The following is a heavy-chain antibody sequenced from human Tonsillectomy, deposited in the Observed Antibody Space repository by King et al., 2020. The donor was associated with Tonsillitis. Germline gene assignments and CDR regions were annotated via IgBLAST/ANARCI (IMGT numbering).Heavy chain of an antibody. V-gene: IGHV3-53*01. Sequence: VQLVESGGGLIQPGGSLRLSCAASGFTVSSNYMSWVRQAPGKGLEWVSVIYADGRTYYADSVKGRFTISRDNSKNTLYLQVNSLRAEDTAVYYCQGGRDAFDVWGHGTMLTVSS. J-gene: IGHJ3*01. CDR3: QGGRDAFDV. CDR1: GFTVSSNY. D-gene: IGHD3-16*01. CDR2: IYADGRT.